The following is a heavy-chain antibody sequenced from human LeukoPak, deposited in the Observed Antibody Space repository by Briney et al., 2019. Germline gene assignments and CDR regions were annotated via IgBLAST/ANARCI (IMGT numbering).Heavy chain of an antibody. CDR2: INPNSGGT. Sequence: GASVKVSCKASGYTFTGYYMHWVRQAPGQGLEWMGWINPNSGGTNYAQKFQGRVTMTRDTSISTAYMELSRLRSDDTAVYYCARVMATPPYYFGYWGQGTLVTVSS. V-gene: IGHV1-2*02. D-gene: IGHD5-24*01. CDR3: ARVMATPPYYFGY. J-gene: IGHJ4*02. CDR1: GYTFTGYY.